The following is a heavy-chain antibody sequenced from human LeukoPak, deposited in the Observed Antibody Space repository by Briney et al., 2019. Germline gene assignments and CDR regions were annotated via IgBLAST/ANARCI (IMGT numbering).Heavy chain of an antibody. Sequence: GASVKVSCKASGGTFSSYAISWVRQAPGQGLEWMGGIIPIFGTANYAQKFQGRVTITADVSTSTAYMELSSLRSEDTAVYYCARPRGMITFGGVIDYYYMDVWGKGTTVTISS. CDR3: ARPRGMITFGGVIDYYYMDV. D-gene: IGHD3-16*02. CDR2: IIPIFGTA. CDR1: GGTFSSYA. V-gene: IGHV1-69*13. J-gene: IGHJ6*03.